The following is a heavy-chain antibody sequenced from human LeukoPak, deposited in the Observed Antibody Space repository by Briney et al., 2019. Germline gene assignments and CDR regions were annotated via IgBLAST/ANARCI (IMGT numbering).Heavy chain of an antibody. J-gene: IGHJ6*02. V-gene: IGHV5-51*01. CDR3: ARQHSSGWKNYYYYYGMDV. CDR2: IYPGDSDT. D-gene: IGHD6-19*01. Sequence: GKSLKISCKGSGYSFTSYWIGWVRQMPGKGLEWMGIIYPGDSDTRYSPSFQGQVTISADKSISTAYLQWSSLKASDTAMYYCARQHSSGWKNYYYYYGMDVWGQGTTVTVSS. CDR1: GYSFTSYW.